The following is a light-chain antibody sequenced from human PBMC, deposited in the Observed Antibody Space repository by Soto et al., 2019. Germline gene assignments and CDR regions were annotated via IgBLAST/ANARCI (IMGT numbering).Light chain of an antibody. J-gene: IGKJ2*01. Sequence: EIVMTQSPATLSVSPGERATLSCRASQSVSFNVAWYQQTPGQAPRLLIYAASTRATGIPARFSGSGSGTEFTLTISSLQSEDFAVYYCQQYNDRPPYTFGQGTKLEI. CDR2: AAS. CDR3: QQYNDRPPYT. CDR1: QSVSFN. V-gene: IGKV3-15*01.